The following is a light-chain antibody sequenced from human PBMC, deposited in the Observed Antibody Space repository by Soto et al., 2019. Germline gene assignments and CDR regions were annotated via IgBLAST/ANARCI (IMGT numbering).Light chain of an antibody. J-gene: IGLJ3*02. CDR1: SSDVGGYNY. V-gene: IGLV2-8*01. CDR2: EVT. Sequence: QSALTQPPSASGSPGQSVTISCTGTSSDVGGYNYVSWYQQYPGRAPKLMIYEVTKRPSGVPDCFSGSKSGNTASLTVSGLQAEVEADYYCSSYAASNNFYFVFGGGTKLTVL. CDR3: SSYAASNNFYFV.